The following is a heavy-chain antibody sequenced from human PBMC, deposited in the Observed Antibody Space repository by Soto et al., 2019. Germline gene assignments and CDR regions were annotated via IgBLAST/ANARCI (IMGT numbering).Heavy chain of an antibody. CDR1: GFTFSDYY. D-gene: IGHD3-22*01. V-gene: IGHV3-11*01. Sequence: GGSLRLSCAASGFTFSDYYMSWIRQAPGKGLEWVSYIRSSGSTIYYADSVKVRFTISSDNAKNSLCLQMNSLIAEDTAVYYCARVRAPENTMIGVGYFYXWGQGTLVTVSX. J-gene: IGHJ4*02. CDR2: IRSSGSTI. CDR3: ARVRAPENTMIGVGYFYX.